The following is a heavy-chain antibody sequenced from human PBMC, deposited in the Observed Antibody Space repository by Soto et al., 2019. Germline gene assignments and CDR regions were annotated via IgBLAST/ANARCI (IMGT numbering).Heavy chain of an antibody. CDR3: AGEGLVPAATPWFDY. V-gene: IGHV3-30-3*01. Sequence: QVQLVESGGGVVQPGRSLRLSCAASGFTFSSYAMHWVRQAPGKGLEWVAVISYDGSNKYYADSVKGRFTISRDNSKNTLYLQMNSLRAEDTAVYYCAGEGLVPAATPWFDYWGQGTLVTVSS. J-gene: IGHJ4*02. CDR1: GFTFSSYA. D-gene: IGHD2-2*02. CDR2: ISYDGSNK.